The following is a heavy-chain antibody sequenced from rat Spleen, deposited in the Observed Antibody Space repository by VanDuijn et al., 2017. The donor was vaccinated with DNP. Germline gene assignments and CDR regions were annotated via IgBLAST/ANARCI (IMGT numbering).Heavy chain of an antibody. D-gene: IGHD1-10*01. CDR3: TTHYNNYVVGALDA. Sequence: EVQLVESGGGLVQPGGSLKLSCAASGFTFSNYGMAWVRQAPTKGLEWVASITNSGGSTYYRDSVKGRFTISRDNAKSTLYLQMDSLRSEDTATYYCTTHYNNYVVGALDAWGQGTSVTVSS. V-gene: IGHV5-27*01. J-gene: IGHJ4*01. CDR2: ITNSGGST. CDR1: GFTFSNYG.